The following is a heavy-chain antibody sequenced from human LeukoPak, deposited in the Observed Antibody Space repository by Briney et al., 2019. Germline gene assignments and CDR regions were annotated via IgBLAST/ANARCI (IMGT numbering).Heavy chain of an antibody. CDR2: IKQDGSEK. V-gene: IGHV3-7*01. CDR3: ARDDYDYVWGSYRYTFDY. D-gene: IGHD3-16*02. J-gene: IGHJ4*02. CDR1: GFTFSSYW. Sequence: GGSLRLSCAASGFTFSSYWMSWVRQAPGKGLEWVANIKQDGSEKYYVDSVKGRFTISRDNAKNSLYLQMNSLRAEDTAVYYCARDDYDYVWGSYRYTFDYWGQGTLVTVSS.